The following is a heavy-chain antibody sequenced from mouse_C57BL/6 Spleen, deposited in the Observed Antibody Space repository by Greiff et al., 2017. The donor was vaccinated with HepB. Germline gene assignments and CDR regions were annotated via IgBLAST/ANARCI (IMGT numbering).Heavy chain of an antibody. J-gene: IGHJ3*01. Sequence: QVQLQQSGAELARPGASVKLSCKASDYTFTSYGISWVKQRTGQGLEWIGEIYPRSGNTYYNEKFKGKATLTADKSSSTAYMELRSLTSEDSAVYFCARARYSNYEFAYWGQGTLVTVSA. CDR2: IYPRSGNT. CDR1: DYTFTSYG. V-gene: IGHV1-81*01. CDR3: ARARYSNYEFAY. D-gene: IGHD2-5*01.